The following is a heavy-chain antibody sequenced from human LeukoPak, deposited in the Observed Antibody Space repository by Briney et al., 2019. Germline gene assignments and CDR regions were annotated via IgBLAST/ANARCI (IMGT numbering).Heavy chain of an antibody. D-gene: IGHD5-18*01. V-gene: IGHV4-39*07. Sequence: PSETLSLTCTVSGGSISTRSYYWAWIRQPPGKGLEWIGSIYYSGTTYYNPSLKSRITTSVDRSKNQFSLKLSSVTAADTAVYYCARRGDSYGVFDYWGQGTLVTVSS. J-gene: IGHJ4*02. CDR2: IYYSGTT. CDR3: ARRGDSYGVFDY. CDR1: GGSISTRSYY.